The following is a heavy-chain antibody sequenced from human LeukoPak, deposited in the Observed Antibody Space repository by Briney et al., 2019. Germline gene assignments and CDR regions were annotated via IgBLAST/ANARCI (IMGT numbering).Heavy chain of an antibody. CDR1: GYTFISYY. CDR3: ARGIQLWSLYYYYGMDV. Sequence: ASVKVSCKASGYTFISYYMHWVRQAPGQGLEWMGIINPSGGSTSYAQKFQGRVTMTRDTSTSTVYMELSSLRSEDTAVYYCARGIQLWSLYYYYGMDVWGQGTTVTVSS. V-gene: IGHV1-46*01. J-gene: IGHJ6*02. D-gene: IGHD5-18*01. CDR2: INPSGGST.